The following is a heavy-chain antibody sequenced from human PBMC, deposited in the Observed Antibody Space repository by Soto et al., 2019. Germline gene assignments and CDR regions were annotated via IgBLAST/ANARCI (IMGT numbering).Heavy chain of an antibody. CDR3: AKDWFNGLAV. D-gene: IGHD3-3*01. V-gene: IGHV3-74*01. J-gene: IGHJ6*02. Sequence: EVQLVESGGGLVQPGGSLRLSCAASGFSFSNTWMHWVRQAPGKGLVWVSHVNSDGSNTNYADFVKGRFTVSRDNARNTVNLQMNIRGPEDPAVYNGAKDWFNGLAVWGQGTTST. CDR1: GFSFSNTW. CDR2: VNSDGSNT.